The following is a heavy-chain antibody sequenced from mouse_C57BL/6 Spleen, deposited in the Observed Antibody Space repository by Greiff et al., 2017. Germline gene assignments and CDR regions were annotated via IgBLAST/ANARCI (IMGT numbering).Heavy chain of an antibody. CDR2: IYPGSGST. Sequence: QVQLQQPGAELVKPGASVKMSCKASGYTFTSYWITWVKQRPGQGLEWIGDIYPGSGSTNYNEKFKSKATLTVEPYSSTAYMQRSSLTSEYSAVYYCAISGYVFAYWGQGTLVTVSA. D-gene: IGHD3-2*02. V-gene: IGHV1-55*01. CDR3: AISGYVFAY. CDR1: GYTFTSYW. J-gene: IGHJ3*01.